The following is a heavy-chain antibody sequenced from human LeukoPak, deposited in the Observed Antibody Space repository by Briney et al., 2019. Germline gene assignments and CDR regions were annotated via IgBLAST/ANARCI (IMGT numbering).Heavy chain of an antibody. D-gene: IGHD2-15*01. V-gene: IGHV4-30-4*08. Sequence: SETLSLTCTVSGGSISSGDYYWSWIRQPPGKGLEWIGYIYYSGSTYYNPSLKSRVTISVDTSKNQFSLKLSSVTAGDTAVYYCARRLAGYCSGGSCLRRTLDIWGQGTMVTVSS. CDR3: ARRLAGYCSGGSCLRRTLDI. CDR2: IYYSGST. J-gene: IGHJ3*02. CDR1: GGSISSGDYY.